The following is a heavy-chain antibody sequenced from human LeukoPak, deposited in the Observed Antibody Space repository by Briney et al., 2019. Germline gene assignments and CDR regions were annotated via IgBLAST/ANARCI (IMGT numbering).Heavy chain of an antibody. J-gene: IGHJ3*02. CDR2: INPNNNDI. V-gene: IGHV1-2*02. Sequence: ASVKVSCTASGYTFTDNYIHWVRQAPGQGLDWMGWINPNNNDINYAQKFQGRVTMTRDTSVSTAYMELSRLTSDDTAVYYCARSPYNWNDEDALDIWGQGTMVTVSS. CDR1: GYTFTDNY. CDR3: ARSPYNWNDEDALDI. D-gene: IGHD1-1*01.